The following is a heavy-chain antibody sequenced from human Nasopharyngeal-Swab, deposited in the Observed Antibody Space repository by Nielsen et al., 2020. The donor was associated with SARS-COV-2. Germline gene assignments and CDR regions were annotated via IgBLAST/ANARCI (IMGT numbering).Heavy chain of an antibody. Sequence: SVPTLVKPTETLTLTCTVSGFSLSNARMGVSWIRQPPGKALEWLAHIFSNDEKSYSTSLKSRLTISKDTSKSQVVLTMTNMDPVDTATYYCARIPVGYSSGWIFAFDIWGQGTMVTVSS. CDR3: ARIPVGYSSGWIFAFDI. D-gene: IGHD6-19*01. CDR1: GFSLSNARMG. CDR2: IFSNDEK. J-gene: IGHJ3*02. V-gene: IGHV2-26*01.